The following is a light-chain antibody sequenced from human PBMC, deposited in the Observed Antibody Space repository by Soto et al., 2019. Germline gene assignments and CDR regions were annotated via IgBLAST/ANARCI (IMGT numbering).Light chain of an antibody. J-gene: IGLJ2*01. CDR1: SSDVGGYNY. V-gene: IGLV2-8*01. Sequence: QSALTQPPSASGSPGQSVTISCTGTSSDVGGYNYVSWYQQHPGKAPKLMIYEVSKRPSGVPDRFSGSKSGNTASLTVSGLQAEDEADYYCSSFAVSPVVFGGGTKLTVL. CDR3: SSFAVSPVV. CDR2: EVS.